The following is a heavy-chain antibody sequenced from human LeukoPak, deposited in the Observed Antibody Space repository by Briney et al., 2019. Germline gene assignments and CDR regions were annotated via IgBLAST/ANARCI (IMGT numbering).Heavy chain of an antibody. J-gene: IGHJ4*02. Sequence: SETLSLTCTVSGGSISSYYWSWIRQPPGKGLEWIGYIYYSGSTNYNPSLESRVTISVDTSKNQLSLKLSSVTAADTAVYYCARGSGGYYYYPDYWGQGTLVTVSS. D-gene: IGHD3-22*01. CDR3: ARGSGGYYYYPDY. CDR2: IYYSGST. V-gene: IGHV4-59*01. CDR1: GGSISSYY.